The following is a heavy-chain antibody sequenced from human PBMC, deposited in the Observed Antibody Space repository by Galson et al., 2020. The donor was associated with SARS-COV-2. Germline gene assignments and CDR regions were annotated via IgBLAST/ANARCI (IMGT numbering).Heavy chain of an antibody. CDR2: INPNSGST. CDR3: AKARSWLPQNYDWDGMYV. V-gene: IGHV1-46*01. CDR1: GYTLTSYS. J-gene: IGHJ6*02. D-gene: IGHD3-9*01. Sequence: ASVKVSCKASGYTLTSYSINWVRQAPGQGLEWMGIINPNSGSTSYAQKLQGRVTMTRDTSTSTVYMELSSLRSEDTAVYYCAKARSWLPQNYDWDGMYVWGQGTTVTVSS.